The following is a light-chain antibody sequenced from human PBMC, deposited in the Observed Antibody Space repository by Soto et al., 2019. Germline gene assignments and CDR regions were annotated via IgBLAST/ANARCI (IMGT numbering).Light chain of an antibody. V-gene: IGKV1-5*03. CDR1: QSINTW. Sequence: DIQMTQSPSTLSASVGDRVTITCRASQSINTWLAWYQQKPGKAPKLLIYRASTLESGVPSRFSGSGSGTEFTLTISSLQPDDFSTYDCQRYNTYSGTFGPGTKVDI. J-gene: IGKJ3*01. CDR2: RAS. CDR3: QRYNTYSGT.